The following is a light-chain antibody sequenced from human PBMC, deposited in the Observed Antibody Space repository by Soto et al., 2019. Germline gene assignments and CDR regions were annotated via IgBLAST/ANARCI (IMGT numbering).Light chain of an antibody. CDR1: QSVSSNY. Sequence: EIVLTQSPGTLSLSPGERATLSCRASQSVSSNYLAWYQQKPGQPPRLLIYVASRRATGIPDRFSGSGSGTDFTLTIIRLEPEDFAVFYCQQYGSAPWTFGQGTKVEIK. J-gene: IGKJ1*01. CDR3: QQYGSAPWT. V-gene: IGKV3-20*01. CDR2: VAS.